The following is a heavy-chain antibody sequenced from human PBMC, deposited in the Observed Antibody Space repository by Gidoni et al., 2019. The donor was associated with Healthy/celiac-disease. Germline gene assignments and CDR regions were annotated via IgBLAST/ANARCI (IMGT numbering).Heavy chain of an antibody. J-gene: IGHJ4*02. Sequence: EVQLVESGGGLVKPGGSLRLSCAASGFTFSSYSMTWVRQAPGKGLEWVSSISSSSSYIYYADSVKGRFTISRDNAKNSLYLQMNSLRAEDTAVYYCARDTHTRYFDYWGQGTLVTVSS. D-gene: IGHD2-15*01. CDR2: ISSSSSYI. CDR3: ARDTHTRYFDY. V-gene: IGHV3-21*01. CDR1: GFTFSSYS.